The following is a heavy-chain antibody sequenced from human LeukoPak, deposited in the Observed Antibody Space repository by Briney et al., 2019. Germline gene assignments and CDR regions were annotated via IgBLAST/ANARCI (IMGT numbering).Heavy chain of an antibody. CDR1: GGSVSSGTYY. J-gene: IGHJ1*01. CDR3: ARDRGYGSGSYHFQH. V-gene: IGHV4-61*01. CDR2: IYYNGKT. D-gene: IGHD3-10*01. Sequence: SETLSLTCTVSGGSVSSGTYYWSWVRQPPGKGLEWIGYIYYNGKTNYNPSLMSRVTMSVDTSKNQFSLKLSSVTAADTAVYYCARDRGYGSGSYHFQHWGLGTLVTVSS.